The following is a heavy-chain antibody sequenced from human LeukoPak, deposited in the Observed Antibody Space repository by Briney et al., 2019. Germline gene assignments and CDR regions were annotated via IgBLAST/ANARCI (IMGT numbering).Heavy chain of an antibody. CDR3: ARDPTPSSGSYYFDY. Sequence: GGSLRLSCVASGFTFSTYNMHWVRQAPGKGLEWVSTVSSSSDSYKYYPDSVKGRFTISRDNSENTLYLQMNSLRAEDTAVYYCARDPTPSSGSYYFDYWGQGTLVTVSS. D-gene: IGHD1-26*01. CDR2: VSSSSDSYK. V-gene: IGHV3-21*01. J-gene: IGHJ4*02. CDR1: GFTFSTYN.